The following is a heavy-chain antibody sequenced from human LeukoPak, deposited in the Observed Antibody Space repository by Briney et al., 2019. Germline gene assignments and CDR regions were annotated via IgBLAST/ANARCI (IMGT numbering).Heavy chain of an antibody. V-gene: IGHV1-18*04. D-gene: IGHD3-10*01. CDR3: ARESGDKEGEANIPFMVRGVISYYFDY. CDR1: GYTFTSYG. J-gene: IGHJ4*02. CDR2: ISAYNGNT. Sequence: ASVKVSCKASGYTFTSYGISWVRQAPGQGLEWMGWISAYNGNTKYAQKLQGRVTMTTDTSTSTAYMELRSLRSDDTAVYYCARESGDKEGEANIPFMVRGVISYYFDYWGQGTLVTVSS.